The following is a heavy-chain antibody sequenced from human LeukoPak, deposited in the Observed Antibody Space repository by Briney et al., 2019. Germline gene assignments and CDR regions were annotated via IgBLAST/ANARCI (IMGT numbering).Heavy chain of an antibody. CDR3: ARDLASDNGDYSWGPDY. CDR1: GFAVSSNY. CDR2: IKQDGSEK. J-gene: IGHJ4*02. D-gene: IGHD4-23*01. V-gene: IGHV3-7*01. Sequence: GGSLRLSCAASGFAVSSNYMTWVRQAPGKGLEWVANIKQDGSEKYYVDSVKGRFIISRDNAKNSLYLQMNSLRAEDTAVYYCARDLASDNGDYSWGPDYWGQGTLVTVSS.